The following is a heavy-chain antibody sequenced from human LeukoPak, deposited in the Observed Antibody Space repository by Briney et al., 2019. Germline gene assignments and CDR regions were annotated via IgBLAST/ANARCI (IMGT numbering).Heavy chain of an antibody. Sequence: GGFLRLSCAASGFTFSSYGMHWVRQAPGKGLEWVAVIWSDGSNKYYADSVKGRFTISRDNAKNSLYLQMNSLRAEDTAVYYCARDGDHYDFWSGYLDYYYGMDVWGQGTTVTVSS. D-gene: IGHD3-3*01. CDR1: GFTFSSYG. J-gene: IGHJ6*02. V-gene: IGHV3-33*01. CDR2: IWSDGSNK. CDR3: ARDGDHYDFWSGYLDYYYGMDV.